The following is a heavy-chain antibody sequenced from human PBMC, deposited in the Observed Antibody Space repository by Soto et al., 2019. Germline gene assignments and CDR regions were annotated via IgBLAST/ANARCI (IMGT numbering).Heavy chain of an antibody. V-gene: IGHV4-31*03. J-gene: IGHJ4*02. CDR1: GLTISSASYY. CDR3: ARYRISGSWSKFDY. Sequence: QVLLQESGPELMKPSQTLYLTCTVSGLTISSASYYWSWIRQHPGKGLEWVGNIYYNGSTYYSPSLKSRVTLWVDTSKNQFSLRLPSVTAADTAVYYCARYRISGSWSKFDYWGQGTLVTVSS. CDR2: IYYNGST. D-gene: IGHD6-13*01.